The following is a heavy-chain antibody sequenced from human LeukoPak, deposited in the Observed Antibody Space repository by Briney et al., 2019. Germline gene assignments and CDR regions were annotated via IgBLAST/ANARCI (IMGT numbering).Heavy chain of an antibody. Sequence: ETLSLTCSVSGDSISSYYWTWIRQPPGKGLEWIGYISHSGNTNYNPSLKSPVTISVDTSKNQFSLRLSSVTAADTAVYYCARGYRGSWNIFEYWGQGTLVTVSS. J-gene: IGHJ4*02. V-gene: IGHV4-59*01. D-gene: IGHD6-13*01. CDR1: GDSISSYY. CDR2: ISHSGNT. CDR3: ARGYRGSWNIFEY.